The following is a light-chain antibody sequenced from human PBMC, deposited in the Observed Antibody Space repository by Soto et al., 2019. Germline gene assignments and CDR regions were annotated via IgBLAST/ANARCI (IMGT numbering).Light chain of an antibody. Sequence: EIQMTQSPSTLSASVGDRVTITCRASQSISMWLAWYQQKPGQAPMLVIYNVSSLVSVVPSRYSGSGSVTEFTLTSSSLRADDLETSYCQEYHTYGTFCQGTTVECK. CDR3: QEYHTYGT. J-gene: IGKJ1*01. V-gene: IGKV1-5*03. CDR2: NVS. CDR1: QSISMW.